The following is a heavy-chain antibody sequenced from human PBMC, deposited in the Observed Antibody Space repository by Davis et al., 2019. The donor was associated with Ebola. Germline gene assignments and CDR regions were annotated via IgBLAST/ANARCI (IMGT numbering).Heavy chain of an antibody. CDR3: AKRGDYDSLVDY. CDR2: ITSSSSHI. D-gene: IGHD4-17*01. CDR1: GFTFSDHY. Sequence: GESLKISCAASGFTFSDHYMDWVRQAPGKGLEWVSSITSSSSHIYYADSVRGRFTISRDNAKNSLYLQMNSLTAEDTAVYYCAKRGDYDSLVDYWGQGALVTVSS. V-gene: IGHV3-21*01. J-gene: IGHJ4*02.